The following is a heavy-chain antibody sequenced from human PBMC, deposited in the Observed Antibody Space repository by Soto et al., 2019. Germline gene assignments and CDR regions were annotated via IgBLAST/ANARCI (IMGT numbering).Heavy chain of an antibody. Sequence: ASVKVSCKASGYTSSNYAIHWVLQAPGQRLEWMGWINAGNGNTKSSQKFQGRVTITRDTSASTAYMELSRLRSEDTAVEYCARGAPPTFDYWGQGTLVTVSS. CDR2: INAGNGNT. J-gene: IGHJ4*02. V-gene: IGHV1-3*01. CDR1: GYTSSNYA. CDR3: ARGAPPTFDY. D-gene: IGHD1-26*01.